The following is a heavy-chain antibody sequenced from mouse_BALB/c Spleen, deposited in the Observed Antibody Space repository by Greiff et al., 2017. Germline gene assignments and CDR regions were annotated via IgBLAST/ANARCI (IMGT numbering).Heavy chain of an antibody. CDR3: ARRSYYYGSSSYYYAMGY. CDR2: INPDSSTI. V-gene: IGHV4-1*02. D-gene: IGHD1-1*01. Sequence: EVKLLESGGGLVQPGGSLKLSCAASGFDFSRYWMSWVRQAPGKGLEWIGEINPDSSTINYTPSLKDKFIISRDNAKNTLYLQMGKVRSEDTALYYCARRSYYYGSSSYYYAMGYWGEGASVTVSS. J-gene: IGHJ4*01. CDR1: GFDFSRYW.